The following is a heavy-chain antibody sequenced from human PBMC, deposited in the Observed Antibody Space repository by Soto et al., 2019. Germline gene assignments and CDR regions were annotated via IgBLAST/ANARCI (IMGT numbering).Heavy chain of an antibody. J-gene: IGHJ5*02. V-gene: IGHV3-23*01. Sequence: LRLSCAASGFTFSSYAMSWVRQAPGKGLEWVSAISGSGGSTYYADSVKGRFTISRDNSKNTLYLQMNSLRAEDTAVYYCANHYGGNLRRWFDPWGQGTLVTVSS. CDR3: ANHYGGNLRRWFDP. D-gene: IGHD4-17*01. CDR1: GFTFSSYA. CDR2: ISGSGGST.